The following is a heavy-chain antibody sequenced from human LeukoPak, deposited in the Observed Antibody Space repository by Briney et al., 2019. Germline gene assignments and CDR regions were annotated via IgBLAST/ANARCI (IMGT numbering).Heavy chain of an antibody. Sequence: SETLSLTCTVSGGSINSDNYYWGWIRQPPGKGLEWIGSIYYSGSTYYSPSLRSRVTISVDTSKNQFSLKLSSVTAADTAVYYCASTINDYESSADGAFDIWGQGTMVTVSS. D-gene: IGHD3-22*01. CDR3: ASTINDYESSADGAFDI. V-gene: IGHV4-39*07. CDR1: GGSINSDNYY. CDR2: IYYSGST. J-gene: IGHJ3*02.